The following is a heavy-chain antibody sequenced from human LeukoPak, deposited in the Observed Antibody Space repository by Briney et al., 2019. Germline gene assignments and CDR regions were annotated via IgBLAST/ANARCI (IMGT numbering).Heavy chain of an antibody. J-gene: IGHJ4*02. D-gene: IGHD6-19*01. CDR1: GFTVSNNY. Sequence: GGSLRLSCAASGFTVSNNYMSWVRQAPGKGLEWVSVIYSGVSTYYADSVKGRFTISRDTSKNTLYLQMNSLRAEDTAVYYCAREIFSSGWYAFDNWGQGTLVTVSS. CDR3: AREIFSSGWYAFDN. CDR2: IYSGVST. V-gene: IGHV3-66*01.